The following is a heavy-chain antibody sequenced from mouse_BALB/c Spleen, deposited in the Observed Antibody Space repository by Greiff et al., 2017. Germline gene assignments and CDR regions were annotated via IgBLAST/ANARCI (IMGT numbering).Heavy chain of an antibody. Sequence: VQLQQSGAELMKPGASVKISCKATGYTFSSYWIEWVKQRPGHGLEWIGEILPGSGSTNYNEKFKGKATFTADTSSNTAYMQLSSLTSEDSAVYYCARGGNYTYYAMDYWGQGTSVTVSS. CDR2: ILPGSGST. D-gene: IGHD2-1*01. V-gene: IGHV1-9*01. CDR1: GYTFSSYW. CDR3: ARGGNYTYYAMDY. J-gene: IGHJ4*01.